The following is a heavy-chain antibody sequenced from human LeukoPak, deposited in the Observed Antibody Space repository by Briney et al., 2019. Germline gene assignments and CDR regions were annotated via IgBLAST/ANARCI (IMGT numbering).Heavy chain of an antibody. CDR3: ARDYSGSYPADY. J-gene: IGHJ4*02. D-gene: IGHD1-26*01. CDR1: GGTFSSYA. V-gene: IGHV1-18*01. Sequence: ASVKVSCKASGGTFSSYAISWVRQAPGQGLEWMGWISAYNGNTNYAQKLQGRVTMTTDTSTSTAYMELRSLRSDDTAVYYCARDYSGSYPADYWGQGSLVTVSS. CDR2: ISAYNGNT.